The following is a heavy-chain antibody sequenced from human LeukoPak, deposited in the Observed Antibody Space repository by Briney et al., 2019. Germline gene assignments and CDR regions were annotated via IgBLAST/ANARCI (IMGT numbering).Heavy chain of an antibody. D-gene: IGHD3-22*01. CDR3: ASVRTLLDDSSGYSRISYYFDY. CDR2: IYYSGST. CDR1: GGSISSGGYY. J-gene: IGHJ4*02. Sequence: SETLSLTCTVSGGSISSGGYYWSWIRQHPGKGLEWIGYIYYSGSTYYNPSLKSRVTISVDTSKNQFSLKLSSVTAADTAVYYCASVRTLLDDSSGYSRISYYFDYWGQGTLVTVSS. V-gene: IGHV4-31*03.